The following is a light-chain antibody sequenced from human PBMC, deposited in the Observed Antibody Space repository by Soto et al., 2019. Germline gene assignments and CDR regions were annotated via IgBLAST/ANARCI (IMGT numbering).Light chain of an antibody. V-gene: IGKV1-5*01. CDR1: QSISSW. Sequence: DIQMTQSPSTLSASVGDRVTITCRASQSISSWLAWYQQKPGKAPKLLIYDASSLESGVPSRFSGSGSGTEFTLTISRLEPEDFAVYYCQHYGNTPPSVTFGPGTKVDIK. CDR3: QHYGNTPPSVT. CDR2: DAS. J-gene: IGKJ3*01.